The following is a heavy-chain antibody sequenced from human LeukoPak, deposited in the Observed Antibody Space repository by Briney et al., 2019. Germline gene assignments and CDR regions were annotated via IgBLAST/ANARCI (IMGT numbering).Heavy chain of an antibody. CDR2: ISSSGSTI. J-gene: IGHJ6*02. D-gene: IGHD5-24*01. Sequence: PGGSLRLSCAASGFTFSSYAMSWVRQAPGKGLEWVSYISSSGSTIYYADSVKGRFTISRDNAKNSLYLQMNSLRAEDTAVYYCAREMATDYGMDVWGQGTTVTVSS. CDR1: GFTFSSYA. V-gene: IGHV3-48*04. CDR3: AREMATDYGMDV.